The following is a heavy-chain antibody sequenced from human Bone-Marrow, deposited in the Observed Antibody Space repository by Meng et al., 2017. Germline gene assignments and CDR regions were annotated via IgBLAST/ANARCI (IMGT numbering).Heavy chain of an antibody. CDR3: ARDFTSGSSGDP. V-gene: IGHV1-3*01. Sequence: QVQLVQSGADVKKPGASVKVSCKAFGYTFTSSAIHWVRQAPGQSLEWMGWITPGSGNTKYSQKFQGRVTITRDTSASTAYMELSTLRSEDTAVYYCARDFTSGSSGDPWGQGTLVTVSS. CDR2: ITPGSGNT. D-gene: IGHD6-19*01. J-gene: IGHJ5*02. CDR1: GYTFTSSA.